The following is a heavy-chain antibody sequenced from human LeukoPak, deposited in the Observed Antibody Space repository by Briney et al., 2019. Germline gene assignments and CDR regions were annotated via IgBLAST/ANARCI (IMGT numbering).Heavy chain of an antibody. V-gene: IGHV4-34*01. CDR3: ASAVWSSGYPNWFDP. D-gene: IGHD3-22*01. CDR2: INHSGST. CDR1: GGSFSGYY. Sequence: SETLSLTCAVYGGSFSGYYWSWLRQPPGKGLEWIGEINHSGSTNYNPSLKSRVTISVDTSKNQFSLNLSSVTAADTAVYYCASAVWSSGYPNWFDPWGQGTLVTVSS. J-gene: IGHJ5*02.